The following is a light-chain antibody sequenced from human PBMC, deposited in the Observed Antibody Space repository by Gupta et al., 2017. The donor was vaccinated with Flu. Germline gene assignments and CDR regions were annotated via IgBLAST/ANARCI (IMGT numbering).Light chain of an antibody. Sequence: DVQTIQSASSLSSSIGDRVTVTCRTSRSISTSLNWYLQKPGKPPKLLIYRASRLQGGVPSRFTGSGSGTDFTLTINNLQPQEFASCYCQQSFTVPFTFGGGTRVERK. CDR2: RAS. CDR1: RSISTS. CDR3: QQSFTVPFT. V-gene: IGKV1-39*01. J-gene: IGKJ4*01.